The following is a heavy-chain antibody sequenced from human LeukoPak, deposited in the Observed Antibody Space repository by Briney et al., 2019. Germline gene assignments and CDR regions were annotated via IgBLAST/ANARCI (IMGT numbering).Heavy chain of an antibody. D-gene: IGHD6-6*01. CDR3: ASGIEYSSSKFDY. CDR2: IYYSGST. Sequence: SETLSLTCTVSGGSISSYYWSWLRQPPGKGLEWIGYIYYSGSTNYNPSLKSRVTISVDTSKNQFSLKLSSVTAADTAVYYCASGIEYSSSKFDYWGQGTLVTVSS. J-gene: IGHJ4*02. V-gene: IGHV4-59*01. CDR1: GGSISSYY.